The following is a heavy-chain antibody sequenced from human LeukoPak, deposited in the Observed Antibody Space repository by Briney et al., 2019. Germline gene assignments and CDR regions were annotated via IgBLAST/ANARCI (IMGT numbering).Heavy chain of an antibody. CDR2: VNGDVSST. D-gene: IGHD3-10*01. CDR1: RFTLSSYW. Sequence: GGALRLSRAASRFTLSSYWMRSVRHAPGKRLEWVSHVNGDVSSTKYADWVRGRFTISRDNAKDPLYLQMNSLRAEDTAVYYCAREMGVGGRGNYYKPVMDVWGQGTGVTVSS. J-gene: IGHJ6*02. CDR3: AREMGVGGRGNYYKPVMDV. V-gene: IGHV3-74*03.